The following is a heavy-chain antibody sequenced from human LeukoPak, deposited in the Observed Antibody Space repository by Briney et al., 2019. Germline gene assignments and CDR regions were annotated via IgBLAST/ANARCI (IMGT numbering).Heavy chain of an antibody. CDR3: ARGSYYFDY. Sequence: GGTQRLSCAASGFRFSNYGMNWVRQAPGKGLEWVSGITGHGENTYYADSVKGRFTISRDNSKNTLYLQMNSLRAEDTAVYYCARGSYYFDYWGQGTLVTVSS. CDR2: ITGHGENT. V-gene: IGHV3-23*01. CDR1: GFRFSNYG. J-gene: IGHJ4*02. D-gene: IGHD1-26*01.